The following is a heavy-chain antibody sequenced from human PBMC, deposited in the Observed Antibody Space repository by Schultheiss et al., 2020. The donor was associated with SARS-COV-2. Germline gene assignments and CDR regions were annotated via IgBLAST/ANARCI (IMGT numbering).Heavy chain of an antibody. J-gene: IGHJ4*02. D-gene: IGHD5-24*01. CDR3: ARDGMEMATIRFFDY. Sequence: GESLKISCAASGFTFSSYSMNWVRQAPGKGLEWVSSISSSSSYIYYADSVKGRFTISRDNAKNSLYLQMNSLRAEDTAVYYCARDGMEMATIRFFDYWGQGTLVTVSS. CDR1: GFTFSSYS. CDR2: ISSSSSYI. V-gene: IGHV3-21*01.